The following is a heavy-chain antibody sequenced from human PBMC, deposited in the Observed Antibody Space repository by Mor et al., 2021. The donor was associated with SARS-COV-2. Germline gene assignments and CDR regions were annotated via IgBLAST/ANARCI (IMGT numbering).Heavy chain of an antibody. Sequence: SYWMSWVRQAPGKGLEWVANIKQDGSEKYYVDSVKGRFTISRDNAKNSLYLQMNSLRAEDTAVYYCARYYASDAFDIW. CDR1: SYW. J-gene: IGHJ3*02. V-gene: IGHV3-7*01. CDR3: ARYYASDAFDI. CDR2: IKQDGSEK. D-gene: IGHD1-26*01.